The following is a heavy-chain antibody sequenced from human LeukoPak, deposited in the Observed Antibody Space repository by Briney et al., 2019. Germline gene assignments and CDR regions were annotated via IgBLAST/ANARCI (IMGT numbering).Heavy chain of an antibody. Sequence: GASVKVSCKASGYTFTAYYMYWVRQAPGQGLEWMGWINPNSGGTNYAQKLQGRVTMTRDTSISTAYMELSRLRSDDTAMYYCARGPGEYYFDYWGQGTLVTVSS. CDR2: INPNSGGT. V-gene: IGHV1-2*02. J-gene: IGHJ4*02. CDR1: GYTFTAYY. D-gene: IGHD3-10*01. CDR3: ARGPGEYYFDY.